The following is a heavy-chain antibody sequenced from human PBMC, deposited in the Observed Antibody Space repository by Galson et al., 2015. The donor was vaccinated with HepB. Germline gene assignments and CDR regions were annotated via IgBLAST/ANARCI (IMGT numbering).Heavy chain of an antibody. CDR3: AAGYYYGDLGRD. D-gene: IGHD3-22*01. CDR1: GFAFSNYV. V-gene: IGHV3-23*01. Sequence: SLRLSCAASGFAFSNYVMSWVRQAPGKGLEWVSTISASGEDTYYADPVKGRFTISRDNSKNTLNVQMNSLRADDTAVYYCAAGYYYGDLGRDWGQGTLVIVSS. CDR2: ISASGEDT. J-gene: IGHJ4*02.